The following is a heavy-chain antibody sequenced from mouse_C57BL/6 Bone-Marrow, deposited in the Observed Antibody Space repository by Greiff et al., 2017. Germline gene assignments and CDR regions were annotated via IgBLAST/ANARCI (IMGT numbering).Heavy chain of an antibody. CDR3: ARHYGSRRYFDV. J-gene: IGHJ1*03. D-gene: IGHD1-1*01. V-gene: IGHV1-69*01. CDR2: IDPSDSYT. CDR1: GYTFTSYW. Sequence: VQLQQPGAELVMPGASVKLSCKASGYTFTSYWMHWVKQRPGQGLEWIGEIDPSDSYTNYNQKFKGKSTLTVAKSSSTAYMQLSSLTSEDSAVYYCARHYGSRRYFDVWGTGTTVTVSS.